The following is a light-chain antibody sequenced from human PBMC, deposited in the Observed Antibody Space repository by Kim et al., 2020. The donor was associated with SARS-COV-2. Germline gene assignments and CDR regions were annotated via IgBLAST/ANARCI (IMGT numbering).Light chain of an antibody. J-gene: IGKJ2*01. V-gene: IGKV3-15*01. Sequence: EIVMTQSPATLSVSPGERATLSCRASQSVRNNLAWYQQKPSQSPRLIIYAASTRATGIPVRFSGSGSGTEFTLTISSLQSEDFAVYYCQQYTNWPPEYTFGQGTKLEI. CDR1: QSVRNN. CDR3: QQYTNWPPEYT. CDR2: AAS.